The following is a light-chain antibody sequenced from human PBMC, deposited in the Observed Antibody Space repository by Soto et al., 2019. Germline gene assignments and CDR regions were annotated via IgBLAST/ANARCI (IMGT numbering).Light chain of an antibody. CDR2: DNN. V-gene: IGLV1-51*01. CDR3: GTWDNSLSAV. CDR1: SSNIENNN. J-gene: IGLJ2*01. Sequence: QSVLTQPPSVSAAPGQKVTISCSGSSSNIENNNVSWYQQLPGTAPKLLIYDNNRRPSGIPDRFSGSQSGTSATLGITGLQTGDEADYYCGTWDNSLSAVFGGGTKLTVL.